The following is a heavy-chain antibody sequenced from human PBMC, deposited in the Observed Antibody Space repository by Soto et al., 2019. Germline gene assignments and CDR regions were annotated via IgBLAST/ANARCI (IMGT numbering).Heavy chain of an antibody. D-gene: IGHD6-13*01. CDR3: ARDRLFSSWLGRWFDP. Sequence: QVQLVESGGGVVQPGRSLRLSCVASGFTFSSYALHWVRQAPGKGLEWVAVISYDGSIKYYADSVKGRFTISRDNPKNTLYLQMNSLRAEDTAVYYCARDRLFSSWLGRWFDPWGQGTLVTVSS. CDR2: ISYDGSIK. CDR1: GFTFSSYA. J-gene: IGHJ5*02. V-gene: IGHV3-30-3*01.